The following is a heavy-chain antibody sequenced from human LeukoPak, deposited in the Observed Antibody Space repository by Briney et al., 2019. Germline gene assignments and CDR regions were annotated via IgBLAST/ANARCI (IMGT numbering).Heavy chain of an antibody. CDR1: GFTFSSYG. D-gene: IGHD1-14*01. J-gene: IGHJ4*02. CDR2: ISYDGSNK. V-gene: IGHV3-30*18. Sequence: PGRSLRLSCAASGFTFSSYGMHWVRQAPGKGLEWVAVISYDGSNKYYADSVKGRFTISRDNSKNTLYLQVNSLRAEDTAVYYCAKEEVSADFDYWGQGTLVTVSS. CDR3: AKEEVSADFDY.